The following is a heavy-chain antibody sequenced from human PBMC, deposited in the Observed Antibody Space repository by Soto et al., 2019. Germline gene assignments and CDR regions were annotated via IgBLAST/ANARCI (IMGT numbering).Heavy chain of an antibody. CDR3: ARIVGARLYDY. V-gene: IGHV3-11*03. CDR1: GFTFNDYY. CDR2: ISTTGSYT. J-gene: IGHJ4*02. D-gene: IGHD1-26*01. Sequence: QVQLLESGGGLVKPGGSLRLSCAASGFTFNDYYMTWFRQAPGKGLEWVSCISTTGSYTNYADSVKGRFTVSRDNANNTMYLQMNSLRDEDTAVYYCARIVGARLYDYWGQGTLVTVSS.